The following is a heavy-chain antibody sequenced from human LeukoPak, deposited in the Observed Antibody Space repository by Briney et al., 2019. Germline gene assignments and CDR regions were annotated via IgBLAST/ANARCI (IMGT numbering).Heavy chain of an antibody. CDR1: GFTFSSYG. J-gene: IGHJ4*02. CDR3: ATYCSSTSCLDY. Sequence: GGSLRLSCAASGFTFSSYGMHWVRQAPGKGLEWVAVIPYDGSNKYYADSVKGRFTISRDNSKNTLYLQMNSLRAEDTAVYYCATYCSSTSCLDYWGQGTLVTVSS. CDR2: IPYDGSNK. V-gene: IGHV3-30*03. D-gene: IGHD2-2*01.